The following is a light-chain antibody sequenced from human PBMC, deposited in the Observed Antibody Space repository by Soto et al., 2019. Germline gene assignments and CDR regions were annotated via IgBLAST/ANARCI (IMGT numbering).Light chain of an antibody. CDR3: CSYTTSSTLV. J-gene: IGLJ1*01. CDR1: SSDVGTYNH. Sequence: QSVLTQPASVSGSPGQSITISCTGTSSDVGTYNHVSWYPQHPGKAPQLIIYEVSNRPPGLSNRFSASKSGNTASLTISGLQAEDEADYYCCSYTTSSTLVFGTGTKVTVL. CDR2: EVS. V-gene: IGLV2-14*01.